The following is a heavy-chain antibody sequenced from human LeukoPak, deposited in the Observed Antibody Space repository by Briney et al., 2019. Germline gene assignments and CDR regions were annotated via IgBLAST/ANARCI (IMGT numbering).Heavy chain of an antibody. CDR2: IIPIFGTA. Sequence: SVKVSCKASGGTFSSYAISWVRQAPGQGLEWRGGIIPIFGTANYAQKFQGRVTITTDESTSTAYMELSSLRSEDTAVYYCARAPQSSGWYYYGMDVWGQGTTVTVSS. CDR1: GGTFSSYA. D-gene: IGHD6-19*01. J-gene: IGHJ6*02. CDR3: ARAPQSSGWYYYGMDV. V-gene: IGHV1-69*05.